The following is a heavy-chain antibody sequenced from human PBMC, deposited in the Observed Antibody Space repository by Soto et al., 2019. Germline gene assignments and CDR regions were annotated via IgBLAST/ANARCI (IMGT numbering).Heavy chain of an antibody. V-gene: IGHV3-23*01. J-gene: IGHJ4*02. CDR1: GFTFSSYA. CDR3: ATLSLIAARPWGGGTLERY. D-gene: IGHD6-6*01. CDR2: ISGSGGST. Sequence: EVQLLESGGGLVQPGGSLRLSCAASGFTFSSYAMSWVRQAPGKGLEWVSAISGSGGSTYYADSVKGRFTISRDNSKNTLYLQMNSRRAEDTAVYYCATLSLIAARPWGGGTLERYWGQGTLVTVSS.